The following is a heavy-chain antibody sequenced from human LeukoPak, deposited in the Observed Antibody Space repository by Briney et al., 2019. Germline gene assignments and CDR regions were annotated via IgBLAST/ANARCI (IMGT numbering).Heavy chain of an antibody. CDR3: ARDRLLPGIAAAGTVGDY. D-gene: IGHD6-13*01. CDR1: GYTFTSYY. V-gene: IGHV1-46*01. CDR2: INPSGGST. Sequence: ASVKVSCKASGYTFTSYYMHWVRQAPGQGLEWMGIINPSGGSTSYAQKFQGRVTMTRDTSTSTVYMELSSLRSEDTVVYYCARDRLLPGIAAAGTVGDYWGQGTLVTVSS. J-gene: IGHJ4*02.